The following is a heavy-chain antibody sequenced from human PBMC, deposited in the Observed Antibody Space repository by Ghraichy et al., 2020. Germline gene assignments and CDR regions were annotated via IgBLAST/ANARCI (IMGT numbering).Heavy chain of an antibody. V-gene: IGHV3-53*01. Sequence: GGSLRLSCAASGFTVSSNYMSWVRQAPGKGLEWVSVIYSGGSTYYADSVKGRFTISRDNSKNTLYLQMNSLRAEDTAVYYCARVEYSSGWYDAFDIWGQGTMVTVSS. CDR1: GFTVSSNY. CDR3: ARVEYSSGWYDAFDI. J-gene: IGHJ3*02. CDR2: IYSGGST. D-gene: IGHD6-19*01.